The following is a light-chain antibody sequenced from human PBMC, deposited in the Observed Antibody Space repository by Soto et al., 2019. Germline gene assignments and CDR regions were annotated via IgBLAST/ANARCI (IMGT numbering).Light chain of an antibody. V-gene: IGLV2-8*01. CDR1: SSDVGDYNY. CDR3: SSYAGSNNLYV. CDR2: EVS. Sequence: QSALTQPPSASGSPGQSVTISCTGTSSDVGDYNYVSWYQQHPGRAPKLMIYEVSKRPSGVPDRFSGSKSGNTASLTVSGLQAEDEADYYCSSYAGSNNLYVFGTGTKLT. J-gene: IGLJ1*01.